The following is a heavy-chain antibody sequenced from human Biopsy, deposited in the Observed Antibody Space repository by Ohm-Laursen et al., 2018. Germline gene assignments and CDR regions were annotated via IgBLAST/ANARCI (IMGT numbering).Heavy chain of an antibody. J-gene: IGHJ6*02. CDR3: ARDSGILNYGSFKYCHYYGMDV. V-gene: IGHV4-59*02. Sequence: SQTLSLTCTVSGDSVTKYYWSWIRQPPGKGREGIVHIYYSVMTNYNPSLQSRVSISVDTSRNQVSLTLSSVTAADTAVYYCARDSGILNYGSFKYCHYYGMDVWGQGTKVTVSS. CDR1: GDSVTKYY. CDR2: IYYSVMT. D-gene: IGHD4-17*01.